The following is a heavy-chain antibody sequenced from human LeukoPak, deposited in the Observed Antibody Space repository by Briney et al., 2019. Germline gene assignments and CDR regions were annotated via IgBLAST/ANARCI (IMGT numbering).Heavy chain of an antibody. CDR2: IYPGDSDT. Sequence: GEPLKISCKGSGYSFTSYRIGWVRQMPGKGLEWMGIIYPGDSDTRYSPSFQGQVTISADKSISTAYLQWSSLKASDTAMYYCARTSDFWSGYYRPNYFDYWGQGTLVTVSS. V-gene: IGHV5-51*01. CDR1: GYSFTSYR. J-gene: IGHJ4*02. CDR3: ARTSDFWSGYYRPNYFDY. D-gene: IGHD3-3*01.